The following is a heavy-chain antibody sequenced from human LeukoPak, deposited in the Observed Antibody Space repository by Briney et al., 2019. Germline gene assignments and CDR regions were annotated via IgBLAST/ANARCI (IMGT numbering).Heavy chain of an antibody. CDR3: AKDDSSGVICDY. D-gene: IGHD3-22*01. J-gene: IGHJ4*02. CDR2: ISGSGGST. Sequence: GGSLRLSCAASGFTFSSYAMSWVRQVPGKGLEWVSTISGSGGSTYYADSVKGRFTISRDNSKNTLFLQMDSLRAEDTAVYYCAKDDSSGVICDYWGQGALVTVSS. V-gene: IGHV3-23*01. CDR1: GFTFSSYA.